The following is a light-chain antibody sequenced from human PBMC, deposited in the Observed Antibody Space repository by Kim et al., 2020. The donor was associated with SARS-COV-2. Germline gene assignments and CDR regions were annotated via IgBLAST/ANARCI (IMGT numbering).Light chain of an antibody. J-gene: IGLJ1*01. Sequence: QSALTQPASVSGSPGQSITISCTGTSSDIGGYNYVSWYQQHPGTAPKLTIYDVTNRPSGFSNRFSGSKSGNTATLTISGLQAEDEADYYCTSYTSSGTYVFGTGTKVTVL. CDR2: DVT. CDR3: TSYTSSGTYV. CDR1: SSDIGGYNY. V-gene: IGLV2-14*03.